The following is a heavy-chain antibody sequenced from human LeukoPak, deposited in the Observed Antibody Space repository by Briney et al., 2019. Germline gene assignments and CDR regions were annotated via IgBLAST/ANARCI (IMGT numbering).Heavy chain of an antibody. D-gene: IGHD6-19*01. CDR1: GLTFSNFA. J-gene: IGHJ3*02. CDR2: ISGRGSST. V-gene: IGHV3-23*01. Sequence: GGSLRLSCAASGLTFSNFAMTWVRQAPGKGLEWVSAISGRGSSTCYADSVKGRFTISRDNSKKKLFLQMNSLGAEDTAVYYCAKDAQWLALNAFDIWGQGTMVTVSS. CDR3: AKDAQWLALNAFDI.